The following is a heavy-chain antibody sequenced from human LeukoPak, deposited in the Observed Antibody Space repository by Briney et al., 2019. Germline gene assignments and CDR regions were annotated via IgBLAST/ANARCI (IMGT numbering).Heavy chain of an antibody. Sequence: SETLSLTCTVPGGSISSYYWSWIRQPPGKGLEWIGYIYYSGSTNYNPSLKSRVTISVDTSKNQFSLKLSSVTAADTAVYYCAGDTYSYGFQWGQGTLVTVSS. CDR2: IYYSGST. D-gene: IGHD5-18*01. J-gene: IGHJ4*02. V-gene: IGHV4-59*01. CDR3: AGDTYSYGFQ. CDR1: GGSISSYY.